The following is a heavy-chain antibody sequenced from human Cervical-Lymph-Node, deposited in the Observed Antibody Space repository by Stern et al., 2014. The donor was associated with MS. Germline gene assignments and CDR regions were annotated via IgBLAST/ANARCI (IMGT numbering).Heavy chain of an antibody. J-gene: IGHJ6*02. CDR2: IIPIFGTA. V-gene: IGHV1-69*01. Sequence: VQLVESGAEVKKPGSSVKGSCKASGGTFSSYAISWGLQSPGQGLEWMGGIIPIFGTANYAQKFQGRVTITADESTSTAYMELSSLRSEDTAVYYCARDPGWYKVYYYGMDVWGQGTTVTVSS. D-gene: IGHD6-19*01. CDR1: GGTFSSYA. CDR3: ARDPGWYKVYYYGMDV.